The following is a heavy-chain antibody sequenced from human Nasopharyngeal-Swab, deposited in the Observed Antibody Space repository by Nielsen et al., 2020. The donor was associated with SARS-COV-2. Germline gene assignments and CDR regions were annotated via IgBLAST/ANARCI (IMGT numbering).Heavy chain of an antibody. V-gene: IGHV3-23*01. CDR2: FSGNGSGT. D-gene: IGHD3-10*01. CDR1: GFTFSSYA. Sequence: GESMKISCAASGFTFSSYAMSWVRQAPGKGVEWVSAFSGNGSGTYYADSVKGRFTISRDNSQNTLFLQMNSLRAEDTAVYYCAKEVDPRLWFGDLALDYWGQGTLVTVSS. J-gene: IGHJ4*02. CDR3: AKEVDPRLWFGDLALDY.